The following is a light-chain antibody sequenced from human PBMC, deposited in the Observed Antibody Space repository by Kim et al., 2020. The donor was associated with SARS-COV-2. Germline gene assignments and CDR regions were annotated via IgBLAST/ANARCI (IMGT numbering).Light chain of an antibody. J-gene: IGLJ1*01. CDR2: GNS. CDR3: QSYDNSLSGYV. V-gene: IGLV1-40*01. Sequence: RVTISGTGGSSNIGAGYDVHWYQQLPGTAPKLLIYGNSNRPSGVPDRFSGSKSGTSASLAITGLQAEDETDYYCQSYDNSLSGYVFGTGTKVTVL. CDR1: SSNIGAGYD.